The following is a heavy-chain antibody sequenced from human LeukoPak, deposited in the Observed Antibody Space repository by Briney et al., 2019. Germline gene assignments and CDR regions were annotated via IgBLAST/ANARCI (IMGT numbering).Heavy chain of an antibody. Sequence: GGSLRLSCAASGFTFSSYEMNWVRQAPGKGREWVSYISSSGSTIYYADSVKGRFTISRDNAKHSLYLQMNSLRAEDTAVYYCAELGITMIGGVWGKGTTVTLSS. V-gene: IGHV3-48*03. D-gene: IGHD3-10*02. CDR2: ISSSGSTI. CDR1: GFTFSSYE. CDR3: AELGITMIGGV. J-gene: IGHJ6*04.